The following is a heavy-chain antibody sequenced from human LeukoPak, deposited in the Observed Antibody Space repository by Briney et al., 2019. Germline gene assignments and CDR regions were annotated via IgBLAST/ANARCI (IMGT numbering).Heavy chain of an antibody. D-gene: IGHD3-10*01. Sequence: GSLRLSCAASGFTFSSYAMSWVRQAPGKGLEWVSAISGSGGSTYCADSVKGRFTISRDNSKNTLYLQMNSLRAEDTAVYYCAKEGKSSGSHYACGYWGQGTLVTVSS. CDR1: GFTFSSYA. J-gene: IGHJ4*02. CDR2: ISGSGGST. V-gene: IGHV3-23*01. CDR3: AKEGKSSGSHYACGY.